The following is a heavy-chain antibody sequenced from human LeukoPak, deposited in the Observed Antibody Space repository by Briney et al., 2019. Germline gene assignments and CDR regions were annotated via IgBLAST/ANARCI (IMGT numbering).Heavy chain of an antibody. J-gene: IGHJ4*02. CDR2: ISYDGGKK. D-gene: IGHD5-18*01. CDR1: GFTFSSYS. V-gene: IGHV3-30*03. CDR3: ASRKDTPHLPDY. Sequence: GSLRLSCAAPGFTFSSYSMNWVRQAPDKGLEWVAVISYDGGKKYYADSVKGRFTISRDNSKNTLYLQMNSLRTEDTAVYYCASRKDTPHLPDYWGQGTLVTVSS.